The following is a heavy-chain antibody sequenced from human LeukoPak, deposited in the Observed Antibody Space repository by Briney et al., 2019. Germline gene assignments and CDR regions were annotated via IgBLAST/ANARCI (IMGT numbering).Heavy chain of an antibody. Sequence: GGSLRLSCAASGFTVSNNYMSWVRQAPGKGLELVSIIYNGRGTYYADSVKGRFTISRDTSKNTVFLQMNSLRAEDTAVYCCARDTAAALLHGMDVWGQGTTVTVSS. CDR1: GFTVSNNY. V-gene: IGHV3-53*01. D-gene: IGHD6-13*01. CDR2: IYNGRGT. J-gene: IGHJ6*02. CDR3: ARDTAAALLHGMDV.